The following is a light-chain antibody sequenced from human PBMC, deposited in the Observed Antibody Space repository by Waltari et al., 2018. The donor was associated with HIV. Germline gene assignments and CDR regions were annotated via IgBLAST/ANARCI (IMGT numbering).Light chain of an antibody. Sequence: SYELTQPPSVSVSPGQTARLTCSGDALPKRYTYWSQQKSGQAPVLVIHEDNKRPSGIPERFSGSSSGTMATLTINGAQVGDEADYYCYSTDSSDNYGVFGGGTKLTVL. J-gene: IGLJ3*02. CDR2: EDN. CDR1: ALPKRY. CDR3: YSTDSSDNYGV. V-gene: IGLV3-10*01.